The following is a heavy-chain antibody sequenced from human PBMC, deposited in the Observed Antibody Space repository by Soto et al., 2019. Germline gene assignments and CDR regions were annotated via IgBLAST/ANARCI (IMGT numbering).Heavy chain of an antibody. V-gene: IGHV1-8*01. Sequence: GASVKVSCKASGYTFTSYDINWVRQATGQGLEWMGWMNPNSGNTNYAQKLQGRVTMTTDTSTGTAYMELRSLRSDDTAVYYWARAGSSGWYDWDGFDPWGQGTLVTVS. CDR1: GYTFTSYD. CDR2: MNPNSGNT. CDR3: ARAGSSGWYDWDGFDP. D-gene: IGHD6-19*01. J-gene: IGHJ5*02.